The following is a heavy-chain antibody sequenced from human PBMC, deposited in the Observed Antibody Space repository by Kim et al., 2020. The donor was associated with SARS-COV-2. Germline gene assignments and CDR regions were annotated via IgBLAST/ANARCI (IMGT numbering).Heavy chain of an antibody. CDR3: ARGAYCRGGICFPPGGD. D-gene: IGHD2-15*01. V-gene: IGHV1-3*01. Sequence: ASVKVSCKASGYSFTAYTIHWVRQAPGQRLEWMGWINAANGNTEFSQKFQGRVTSSRDTSATTVHMEVSSLRSEDTAVYYCARGAYCRGGICFPPGGDWGQGTLVTVSS. CDR2: INAANGNT. J-gene: IGHJ4*02. CDR1: GYSFTAYT.